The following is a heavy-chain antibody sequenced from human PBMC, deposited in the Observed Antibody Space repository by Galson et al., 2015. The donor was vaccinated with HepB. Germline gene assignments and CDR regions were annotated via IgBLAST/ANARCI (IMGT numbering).Heavy chain of an antibody. V-gene: IGHV4-59*08. J-gene: IGHJ5*02. CDR3: ARLAVVPAAMVGWFDP. D-gene: IGHD2-2*01. Sequence: SETLSLTCTVSGGSISSYYWSWIRQPPGKGLEWIGYIYYSGSTNYNPSLKSRVTISVDTSKNQFSLKLSSVTAADTAVYYCARLAVVPAAMVGWFDPWGQGPLVTVSS. CDR2: IYYSGST. CDR1: GGSISSYY.